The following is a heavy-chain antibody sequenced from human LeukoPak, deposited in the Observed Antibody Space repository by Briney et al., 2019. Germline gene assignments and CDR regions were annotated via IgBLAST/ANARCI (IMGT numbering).Heavy chain of an antibody. CDR1: GFTFSSYW. V-gene: IGHV3-74*01. J-gene: IGHJ4*02. Sequence: LSGRSLRLSCAASGFTFSSYWMHWVRQAPGRGLVWVSRINSDGSTTTYADSVKGRFTISRDNAKNTLYLQMNSLRAEDTAIYYCARGDSSWFPHDYWGQGTLVTVSS. CDR2: INSDGSTT. CDR3: ARGDSSWFPHDY. D-gene: IGHD6-13*01.